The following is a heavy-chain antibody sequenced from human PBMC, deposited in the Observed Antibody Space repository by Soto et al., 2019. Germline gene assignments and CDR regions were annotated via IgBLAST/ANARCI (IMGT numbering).Heavy chain of an antibody. CDR3: ARDYYGSGSHDS. Sequence: RGSLRLSCAASRFTLSNYWISWVRQAPGKGLEWVANIKQDGSVKYYVDSVKGRFTISRDNAKSSLYLQMNSLRAEDTALYYCARDYYGSGSHDSWGQGTLVTVSS. J-gene: IGHJ5*01. CDR2: IKQDGSVK. CDR1: RFTLSNYW. D-gene: IGHD3-10*01. V-gene: IGHV3-7*03.